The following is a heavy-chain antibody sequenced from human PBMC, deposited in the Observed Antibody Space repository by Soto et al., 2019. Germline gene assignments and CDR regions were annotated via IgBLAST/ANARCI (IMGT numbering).Heavy chain of an antibody. CDR3: ARDPSYCSSTSCPGPQDAFDI. Sequence: ASVKVSCKASGYTFTGYYMHWVRQAPGQGLERMGWINPNSGGTNYAQKFQGWVTMTRDTSISTAYMELSRLRSDDTAVYYCARDPSYCSSTSCPGPQDAFDIWGQGTMVTVSS. CDR1: GYTFTGYY. D-gene: IGHD2-2*01. V-gene: IGHV1-2*04. J-gene: IGHJ3*02. CDR2: INPNSGGT.